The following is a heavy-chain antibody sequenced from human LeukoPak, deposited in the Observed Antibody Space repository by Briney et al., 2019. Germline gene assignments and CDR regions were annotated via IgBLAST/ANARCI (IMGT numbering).Heavy chain of an antibody. J-gene: IGHJ6*02. D-gene: IGHD6-19*01. CDR3: ARAPQIALAGTSYYYGMDV. V-gene: IGHV3-30*04. Sequence: GGSLRLSCAASGFTFSSYAMHWVRQAPGKGLEWVAVISYDGSNKYYADSVKGRFTISRDNSKNTLYLQMNSLRAEDTAVYYYARAPQIALAGTSYYYGMDVWAKGPRSPSP. CDR1: GFTFSSYA. CDR2: ISYDGSNK.